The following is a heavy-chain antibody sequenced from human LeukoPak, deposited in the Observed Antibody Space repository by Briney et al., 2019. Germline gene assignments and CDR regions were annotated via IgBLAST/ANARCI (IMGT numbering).Heavy chain of an antibody. D-gene: IGHD3-22*01. J-gene: IGHJ4*02. CDR2: ISSSGST. Sequence: SETLSLTCTVSGGSISSGSYYWSWIRQPAGKGLEWIGRISSSGSTNQNPSLKSRVTISVYTSKNQFSLKLSSVTAADTAVYYCARDYYDSSGYTDWGQGTLVTVSS. CDR1: GGSISSGSYY. CDR3: ARDYYDSSGYTD. V-gene: IGHV4-61*02.